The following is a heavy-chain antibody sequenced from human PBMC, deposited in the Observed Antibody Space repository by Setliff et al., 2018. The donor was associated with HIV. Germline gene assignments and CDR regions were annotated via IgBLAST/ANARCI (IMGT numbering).Heavy chain of an antibody. CDR1: GFTFSNAW. J-gene: IGHJ4*02. Sequence: GGSLRLSCAASGFTFSNAWMSWVRQAPGKGLEWVGRIKSKTDGGTADYAAPVKGRFTISRDDSKSAVYLQMNSLKTEDTAVYYCTTWQAGNDYWGQGTLVTVSS. CDR3: TTWQAGNDY. D-gene: IGHD6-13*01. V-gene: IGHV3-15*01. CDR2: IKSKTDGGTA.